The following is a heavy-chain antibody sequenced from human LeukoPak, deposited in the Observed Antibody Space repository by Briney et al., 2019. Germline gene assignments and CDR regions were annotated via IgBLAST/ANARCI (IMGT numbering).Heavy chain of an antibody. CDR3: ARARDFDWLLLYYFDY. Sequence: SETLSLTCTVSGGSISSSSYYWGWIRQPPGKGLEWIGSIYYSGSTYYNPSLKSRVTTSVDTSKNQFSLKLSSVTAADTAVYYCARARDFDWLLLYYFDYWGQGALVTVSS. CDR2: IYYSGST. CDR1: GGSISSSSYY. V-gene: IGHV4-39*01. D-gene: IGHD3-9*01. J-gene: IGHJ4*02.